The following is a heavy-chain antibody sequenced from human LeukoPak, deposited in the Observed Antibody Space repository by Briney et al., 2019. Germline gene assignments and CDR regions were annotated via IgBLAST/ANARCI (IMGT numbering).Heavy chain of an antibody. V-gene: IGHV3-72*01. CDR1: GFTFSDHY. D-gene: IGHD3-16*01. CDR3: ARGLGSLVPGH. J-gene: IGHJ4*02. CDR2: IKNSDNKYTT. Sequence: GGSLRLSCAASGFTFSDHYMEWVRQAPGKGMEWVGRIKNSDNKYTTEYGASVGGRFTISRDDSRNSLYLQLNSLKTEDTAVYYCARGLGSLVPGHWGQGTLVTVSS.